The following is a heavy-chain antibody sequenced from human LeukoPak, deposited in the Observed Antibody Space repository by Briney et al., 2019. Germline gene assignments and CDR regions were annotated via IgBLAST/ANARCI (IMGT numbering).Heavy chain of an antibody. CDR1: GYTFTSYG. Sequence: ASVKVSCKASGYTFTSYGISWVRQAPGQGLEWMGWISAYNGNTNYAQKFQGRVTITADKSTSTAYMELSSLRSEDTAVYYCARPTMTDAFDIWGQGTMVTVSS. CDR3: ARPTMTDAFDI. CDR2: ISAYNGNT. D-gene: IGHD3-22*01. V-gene: IGHV1-18*01. J-gene: IGHJ3*02.